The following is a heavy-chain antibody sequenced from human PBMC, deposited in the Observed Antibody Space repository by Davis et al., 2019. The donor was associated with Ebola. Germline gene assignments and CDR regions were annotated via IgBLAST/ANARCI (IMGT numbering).Heavy chain of an antibody. J-gene: IGHJ4*02. D-gene: IGHD2-2*01. CDR2: IYPSDSDT. V-gene: IGHV5-51*01. Sequence: PGGSLRLSCKGSGYSFTTYWIGWVRQMPGKGLEWLGDIYPSDSDTKYSPSFQGHVTFSVDKSTTTAYLQWGSLKATDTATYYWARLCTRSFNYWGQGTVVTVSS. CDR1: GYSFTTYW. CDR3: ARLCTRSFNY.